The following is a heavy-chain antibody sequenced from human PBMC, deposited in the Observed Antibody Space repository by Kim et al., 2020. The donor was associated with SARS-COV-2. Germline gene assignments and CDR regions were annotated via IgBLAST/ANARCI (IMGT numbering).Heavy chain of an antibody. J-gene: IGHJ4*02. CDR2: IYTSGHI. D-gene: IGHD3-22*01. CDR3: VRAPVTDSPSTDYHFDY. CDR1: GVSMSDYF. Sequence: SETLSLTCTVSGVSMSDYFWNWIRQPAGGGLEWIGRIYTSGHIDYKPSLESRVTMSIATSRRQFFLKLTSVTAADTAVYFCVRAPVTDSPSTDYHFDYWGQGSLVTVSS. V-gene: IGHV4-4*07.